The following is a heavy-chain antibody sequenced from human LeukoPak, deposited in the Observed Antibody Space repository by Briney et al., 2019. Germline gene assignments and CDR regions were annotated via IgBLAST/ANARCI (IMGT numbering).Heavy chain of an antibody. Sequence: SVKVSCKASGGTFSSYAISWVRQAPGQGLEWMGGIIPIFGTANYAQKFQGGVTITADESTSTAYMELSSLRSEDTAVYYCARVLYYDFWSGYYPYGMDVWGQGTTVTASS. CDR1: GGTFSSYA. CDR2: IIPIFGTA. D-gene: IGHD3-3*01. CDR3: ARVLYYDFWSGYYPYGMDV. V-gene: IGHV1-69*13. J-gene: IGHJ6*02.